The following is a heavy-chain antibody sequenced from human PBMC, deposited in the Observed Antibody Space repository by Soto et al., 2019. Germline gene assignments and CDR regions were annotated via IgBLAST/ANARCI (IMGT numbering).Heavy chain of an antibody. CDR1: SESLSGYY. D-gene: IGHD1-26*01. J-gene: IGHJ4*02. V-gene: IGHV4-34*01. Sequence: QVQLQQWGAGLLKPSETLSLTCAVNSESLSGYYWSWIRQSPGKGLEWIGEIDGSGNTNYSPSLRSRVAMSVDTSKNHFSLNLNSVCAADTAAYYCVGARGRLVGFDYWGQGTLVTVSS. CDR3: VGARGRLVGFDY. CDR2: IDGSGNT.